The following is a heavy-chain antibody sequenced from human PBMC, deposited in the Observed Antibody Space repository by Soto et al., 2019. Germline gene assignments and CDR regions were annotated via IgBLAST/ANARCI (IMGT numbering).Heavy chain of an antibody. V-gene: IGHV6-1*01. J-gene: IGHJ5*02. CDR3: ARGRAADRGDWFAP. Sequence: SQTLSLTCAISGDSLSSNSAAWNWIRQSPSRGLEWLGRTYYRSKWYNDYALSVKSRITVTPDTSKNQFSLQLNSVTPEDAAVYYCARGRAADRGDWFAPWGQGTQVTVSS. CDR2: TYYRSKWYN. D-gene: IGHD6-13*01. CDR1: GDSLSSNSAA.